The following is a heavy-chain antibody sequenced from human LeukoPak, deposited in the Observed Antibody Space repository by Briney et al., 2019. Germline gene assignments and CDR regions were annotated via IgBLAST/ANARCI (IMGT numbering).Heavy chain of an antibody. CDR1: GYTLTGYY. V-gene: IGHV1-2*02. CDR2: INPNSGGT. J-gene: IGHJ4*02. Sequence: ASVKVSCKASGYTLTGYYMHWVRQAPGQGLEWMGWINPNSGGTNYAQKFQGRVTMTRDTSISTAYMELSRLRSDDTAVYYCARQIQLWLQFDYWGQGTLVTVSS. CDR3: ARQIQLWLQFDY. D-gene: IGHD5-18*01.